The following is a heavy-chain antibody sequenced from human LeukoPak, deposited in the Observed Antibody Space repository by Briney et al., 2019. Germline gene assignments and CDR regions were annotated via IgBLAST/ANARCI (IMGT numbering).Heavy chain of an antibody. CDR2: ISGDGGST. V-gene: IGHV3-43*02. CDR1: GFTFDDYA. CDR3: AKGMTVVRHVVDY. J-gene: IGHJ4*02. Sequence: PGGSLRLSCAASGFTFDDYAMHWVRQAPGKGLEWVSLISGDGGSTYYADSVKGRFTISRDNSKNSLYLQMNSLRTEDTALYYFAKGMTVVRHVVDYWGQGTLVTVSS. D-gene: IGHD3-22*01.